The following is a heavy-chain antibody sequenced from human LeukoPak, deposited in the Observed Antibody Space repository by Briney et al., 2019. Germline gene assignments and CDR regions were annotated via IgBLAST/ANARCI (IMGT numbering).Heavy chain of an antibody. CDR3: ARRRIITMIVVVMKTPYFDY. Sequence: PSETLSLTCAVYGGSFSGYYWSWIRQPPGKGLEWIGEINHSGSTNYNPSLESRVTISVDTSKNQFSLKLSSVTAADTAVYYCARRRIITMIVVVMKTPYFDYWGQGTLVTVSS. CDR2: INHSGST. CDR1: GGSFSGYY. D-gene: IGHD3-22*01. J-gene: IGHJ4*02. V-gene: IGHV4-34*01.